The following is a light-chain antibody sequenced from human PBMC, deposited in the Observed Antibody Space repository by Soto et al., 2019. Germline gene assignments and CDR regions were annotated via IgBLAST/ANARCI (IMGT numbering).Light chain of an antibody. J-gene: IGLJ1*01. CDR1: SSDVGGYNY. CDR3: SSYTSSSSRF. CDR2: DVS. Sequence: QSVLTQPASVSGSPGQSITISCTGTSSDVGGYNYVSWYQQHPGKAPKLMIYDVSNRPSGVSNRFSGSKSGNTASLTISGLQAEDEAVYYCSSYTSSSSRFFGTGTKVTV. V-gene: IGLV2-14*01.